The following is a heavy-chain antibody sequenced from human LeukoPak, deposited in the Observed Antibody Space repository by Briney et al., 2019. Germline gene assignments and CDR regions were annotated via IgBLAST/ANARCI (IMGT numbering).Heavy chain of an antibody. CDR3: ARGGPSVTPYY. CDR2: IKQDGRKK. J-gene: IGHJ4*02. CDR1: GFTFITYW. V-gene: IGHV3-7*01. D-gene: IGHD4-17*01. Sequence: GGSLRLSCAVSGFTFITYWMDWVRQDPREGMEWVANIKQDGRKKNYLDSVKGRFTNSRDNAKNPLYLQMNSRRAEDTAVYYCARGGPSVTPYYWGQGTLVTVSS.